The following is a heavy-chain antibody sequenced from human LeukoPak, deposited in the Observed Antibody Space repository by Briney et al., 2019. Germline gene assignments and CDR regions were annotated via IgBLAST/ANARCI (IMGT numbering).Heavy chain of an antibody. J-gene: IGHJ5*02. V-gene: IGHV4-34*01. CDR1: GGSFSGYY. CDR3: ARGLKPIMVRGVKPSRWFDP. CDR2: INHSGST. Sequence: PPETLSLTCAVYGGSFSGYYWSWIRQPPGKGLEWIGEINHSGSTNYNPSLKSRVTISVDTSKNQFSLKLSSVTAADTAVYYCARGLKPIMVRGVKPSRWFDPWGQGTLVTVSS. D-gene: IGHD3-10*01.